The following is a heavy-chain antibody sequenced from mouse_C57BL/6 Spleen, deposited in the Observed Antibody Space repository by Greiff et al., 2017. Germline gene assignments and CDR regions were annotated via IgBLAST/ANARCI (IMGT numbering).Heavy chain of an antibody. Sequence: VQLKESGAELVRPGASVKLSCTASGFNIKDDYMHWVKQRPEQGLEWIGWIDPENGDTEYASKFQGKATITADTSSITAYLQLSSLTSEDTAVYYCTTYSNYWGQGTTLTVSS. CDR1: GFNIKDDY. CDR3: TTYSNY. D-gene: IGHD2-5*01. V-gene: IGHV14-4*01. CDR2: IDPENGDT. J-gene: IGHJ2*01.